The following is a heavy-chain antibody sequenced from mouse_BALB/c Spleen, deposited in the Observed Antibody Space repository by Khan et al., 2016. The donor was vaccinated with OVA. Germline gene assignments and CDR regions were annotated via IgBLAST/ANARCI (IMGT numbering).Heavy chain of an antibody. CDR1: GYSITSGYG. V-gene: IGHV3-2*02. CDR3: ARTARIEY. D-gene: IGHD1-2*01. Sequence: VQLKESGPGLVKPSQSLSLTCTVTGYSITSGYGWNWIRQFPGNKLEWMGYISYSGSTNYNPSLKSRISITRDTSKNQFFLQLNSVTTEDTATYYCARTARIEYWGQGTTVTVSA. J-gene: IGHJ2*01. CDR2: ISYSGST.